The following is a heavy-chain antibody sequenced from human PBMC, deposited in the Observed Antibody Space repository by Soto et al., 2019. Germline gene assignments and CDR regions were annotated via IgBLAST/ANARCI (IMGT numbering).Heavy chain of an antibody. CDR1: GGSISSGGYY. CDR2: IYYSGST. D-gene: IGHD3-10*01. V-gene: IGHV4-31*03. CDR3: ARGLNSGSGSYYTNWFDP. Sequence: QVQLQESGPGLVKPSQTLSLTCTVSGGSISSGGYYWSWIRQHPGKGLEWIGYIYYSGSTYYNPSLKGRVTISVDTSKNQFSLKLSSVTAADTAVYYCARGLNSGSGSYYTNWFDPWGQGTLVTVSS. J-gene: IGHJ5*02.